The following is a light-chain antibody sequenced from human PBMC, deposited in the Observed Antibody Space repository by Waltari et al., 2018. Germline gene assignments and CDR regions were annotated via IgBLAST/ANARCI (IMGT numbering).Light chain of an antibody. V-gene: IGKV1-39*01. J-gene: IGKJ1*01. CDR3: QQSYSTPRT. CDR1: QSISSY. CDR2: AAS. Sequence: IQMTQSPSSLSASVRHRVTITCRASQSISSYLNWYQQKPGKAPKLLIYAASSLQSGVPSRFSGRGSGTDFTLTISSLQPEDFATYYCQQSYSTPRTFGKVTKVEIK.